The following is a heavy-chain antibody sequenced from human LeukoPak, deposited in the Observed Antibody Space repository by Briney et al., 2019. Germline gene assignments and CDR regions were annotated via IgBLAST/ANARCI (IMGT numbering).Heavy chain of an antibody. CDR2: IYYSGST. CDR1: GGSISSSSYY. Sequence: PSETLSLTCTVSGGSISSSSYYWGWIRQPPGKGLEWIGSIYYSGSTYYNPSLKSRVTISVDTSKNQFSLKLSSVTAADTAVYYCARVREVRRGGNWFDPWGQGTLVTVSS. CDR3: ARVREVRRGGNWFDP. D-gene: IGHD2-15*01. J-gene: IGHJ5*02. V-gene: IGHV4-39*07.